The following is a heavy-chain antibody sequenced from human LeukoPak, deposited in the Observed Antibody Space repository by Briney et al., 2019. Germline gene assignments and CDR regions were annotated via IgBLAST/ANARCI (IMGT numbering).Heavy chain of an antibody. V-gene: IGHV4-59*01. D-gene: IGHD6-6*01. CDR1: GGSISSYY. Sequence: SETLSLTCTVSGGSISSYYWSWIRQPPGKGLEWIGYIYYSGSTNYNPSLKSRVTISVDTSKNQFSLKLSSVTAADTAVYYCARGHISSSSYYYGMDVWGQGTTVTVSS. CDR2: IYYSGST. CDR3: ARGHISSSSYYYGMDV. J-gene: IGHJ6*02.